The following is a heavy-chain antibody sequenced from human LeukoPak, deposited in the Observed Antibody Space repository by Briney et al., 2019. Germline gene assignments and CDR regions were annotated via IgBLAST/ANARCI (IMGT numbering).Heavy chain of an antibody. V-gene: IGHV1-2*02. CDR2: INCKSGAT. CDR3: ARQSLDYYETLDAFDI. CDR1: EYTFTDYY. Sequence: ASVKVSCKASEYTFTDYYIHWMRQAPGQGLEWMGWINCKSGATSYAQKFRGRVTMTKDRPIRTAYMELSRLKSDDTAVYYCARQSLDYYETLDAFDIWGQGTVVTVSS. D-gene: IGHD3-22*01. J-gene: IGHJ3*02.